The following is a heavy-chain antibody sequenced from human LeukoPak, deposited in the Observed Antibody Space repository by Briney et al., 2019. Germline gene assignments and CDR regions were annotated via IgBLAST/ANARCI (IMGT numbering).Heavy chain of an antibody. D-gene: IGHD3-9*01. Sequence: GGSLRLSCAASGFTFSSYAMSWVRQAPGKGLEWVSAISGSGGSTYYADSVKGRFTISRDNSKNTLYLQMNSLRAEDTAVYYCAKGSGTGCYSNPLPDYWGQGTLVTVSS. CDR2: ISGSGGST. J-gene: IGHJ4*02. CDR3: AKGSGTGCYSNPLPDY. CDR1: GFTFSSYA. V-gene: IGHV3-23*01.